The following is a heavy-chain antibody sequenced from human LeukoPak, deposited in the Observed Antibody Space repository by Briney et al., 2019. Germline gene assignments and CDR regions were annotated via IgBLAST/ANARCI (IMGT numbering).Heavy chain of an antibody. CDR1: GDSVSSNSVT. Sequence: SQTLSLTCAISGDSVSSNSVTWNWIRQSPSRGLEWLGRTYYRSTWYNVYAVSVRGRITVNPDTSKNQFSLHLNSVTPEDTAVYYCARRLTQYDCFDPWGQGILVTVSS. CDR2: TYYRSTWYN. CDR3: ARRLTQYDCFDP. D-gene: IGHD2-2*01. V-gene: IGHV6-1*01. J-gene: IGHJ5*02.